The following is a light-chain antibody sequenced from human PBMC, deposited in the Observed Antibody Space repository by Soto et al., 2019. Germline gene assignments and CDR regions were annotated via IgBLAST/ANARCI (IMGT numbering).Light chain of an antibody. CDR3: QQYNSYSRWT. CDR1: QTISSW. CDR2: DAS. J-gene: IGKJ1*01. Sequence: IQMTQSPSTLSASVGDRVTISCRASQTISSWLAWYQQKPGKAPKLLIYDASSLESGVPSRFSGSGSGTEFTLTISSLQPDDFATYYCQQYNSYSRWTFGQGTKVDIK. V-gene: IGKV1-5*01.